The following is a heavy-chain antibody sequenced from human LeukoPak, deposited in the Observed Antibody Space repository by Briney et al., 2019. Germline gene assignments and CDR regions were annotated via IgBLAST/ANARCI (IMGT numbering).Heavy chain of an antibody. D-gene: IGHD3-10*01. Sequence: GASVKVSCKASGYTFTSYDINWVRQATGQGLEWMGWMNPSSGNTGYAQKFQGRVTMTRNTSISTAYMELSSLRSEDTAVYYCARGRGNVLLWFGELLIGHHYYMDVWGKGTTVTISS. V-gene: IGHV1-8*01. CDR1: GYTFTSYD. CDR2: MNPSSGNT. J-gene: IGHJ6*03. CDR3: ARGRGNVLLWFGELLIGHHYYMDV.